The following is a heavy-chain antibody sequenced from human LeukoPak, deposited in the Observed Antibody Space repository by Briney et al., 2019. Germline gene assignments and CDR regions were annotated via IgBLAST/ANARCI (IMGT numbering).Heavy chain of an antibody. V-gene: IGHV4-38-2*02. Sequence: SETLSLTCTVSGYSISSGYYWGWIRQPPGKGLEWIGSIYHSGSTYYNPSLKSRVTISVDTSKNQFSLKLSSVTAADTAVYYCARGGTATFRFAPFDYWGQGTLVTVSS. CDR2: IYHSGST. CDR1: GYSISSGYY. J-gene: IGHJ4*02. D-gene: IGHD2/OR15-2a*01. CDR3: ARGGTATFRFAPFDY.